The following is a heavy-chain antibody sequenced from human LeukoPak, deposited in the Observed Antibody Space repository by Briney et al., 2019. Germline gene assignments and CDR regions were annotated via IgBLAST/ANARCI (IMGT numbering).Heavy chain of an antibody. V-gene: IGHV1-8*01. CDR2: MNPNTGDT. CDR1: GYAFTGYD. J-gene: IGHJ4*02. Sequence: ASVRVSCKASGYAFTGYDINWGRQATGQGLEWMGWMNPNTGDTGYAQKFQGRLTMTRNTSIDTAYMELSGLRSEDTAIYYCTRASLSGSSRDYWGQGTLVTVSS. D-gene: IGHD1-26*01. CDR3: TRASLSGSSRDY.